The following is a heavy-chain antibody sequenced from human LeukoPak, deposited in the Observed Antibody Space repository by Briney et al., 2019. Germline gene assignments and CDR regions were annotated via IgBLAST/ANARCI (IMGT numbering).Heavy chain of an antibody. V-gene: IGHV3-7*01. D-gene: IGHD3-22*01. CDR1: GFTFSGSV. CDR3: ARSRSGYYEDY. Sequence: GGSLRLSCAASGFTFSGSVVHWVRQAPGKGLEWVANIKEDGSEKYYVDSVKGRFTISRDNAKNSLSLQVNGLSAEDTAVYYCARSRSGYYEDYWGQGTLVTVSS. CDR2: IKEDGSEK. J-gene: IGHJ4*02.